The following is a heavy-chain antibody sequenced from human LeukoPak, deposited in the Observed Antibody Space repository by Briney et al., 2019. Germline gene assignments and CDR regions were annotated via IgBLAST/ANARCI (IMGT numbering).Heavy chain of an antibody. CDR1: GGSISGCSYC. CDR2: IYYSGST. J-gene: IGHJ4*02. Sequence: SETLSLTCTVSGGSISGCSYCWGWIRQPPGMGLEWVGSIYYSGSTYYNPSLKSRVTISVDTSKNQFSLKLSSVTAADTAVYYCARHVPAIVVVTAILGYHDYWGQGTLVTVSS. D-gene: IGHD2-21*02. CDR3: ARHVPAIVVVTAILGYHDY. V-gene: IGHV4-39*01.